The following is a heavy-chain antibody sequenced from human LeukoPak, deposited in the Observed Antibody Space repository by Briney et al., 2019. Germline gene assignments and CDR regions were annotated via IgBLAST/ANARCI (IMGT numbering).Heavy chain of an antibody. CDR1: GFTFSNQA. D-gene: IGHD5-18*01. J-gene: IGHJ4*02. CDR3: ARLRQLWTLDY. V-gene: IGHV5-51*01. CDR2: IYPGDSGT. Sequence: KSGGSLRLSCEVSGFTFSNQAMSWVRQAPGKGLEWVGIIYPGDSGTRYSPSFQGQVTISADKSTSTAYLQWSSLKSSDTAMYYCARLRQLWTLDYWGQGTLVTVSS.